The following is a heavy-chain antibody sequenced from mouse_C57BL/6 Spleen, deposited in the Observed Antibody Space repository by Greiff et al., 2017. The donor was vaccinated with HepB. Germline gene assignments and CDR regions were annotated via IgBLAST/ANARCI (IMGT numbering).Heavy chain of an antibody. D-gene: IGHD1-1*01. CDR1: GFTFSSYA. CDR3: ARGITTVVFYYFDY. V-gene: IGHV5-4*01. Sequence: EVHLVESGGGLVKPGGSLKLSCAASGFTFSSYAMSWVRQTPEKRLEWVATISDGGSYTYYPDNVKGRFTISRDNAKNNLYLQMSHLKSEDTAMYYCARGITTVVFYYFDYWGQGTTLTVSS. J-gene: IGHJ2*01. CDR2: ISDGGSYT.